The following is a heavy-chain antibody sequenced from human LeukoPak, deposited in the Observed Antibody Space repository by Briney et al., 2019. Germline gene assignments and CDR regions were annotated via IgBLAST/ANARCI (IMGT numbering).Heavy chain of an antibody. CDR1: GFTFSTYN. Sequence: GGSLRLPCAASGFTFSTYNMNWVRQAPGKGLEWVSSIGSGSGYIYYADSVKGRFTISRDNAKNSLYLQMNSLRAEDTAVYYCTGSGSHRYYFDYWGQGTLVTVSS. J-gene: IGHJ4*02. D-gene: IGHD3-10*01. V-gene: IGHV3-21*01. CDR3: TGSGSHRYYFDY. CDR2: IGSGSGYI.